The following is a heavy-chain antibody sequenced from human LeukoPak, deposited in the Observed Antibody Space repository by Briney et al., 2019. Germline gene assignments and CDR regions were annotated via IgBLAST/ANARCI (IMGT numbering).Heavy chain of an antibody. CDR3: ARATEYYGSGSYYNH. D-gene: IGHD3-10*01. CDR1: GGTFSSYA. CDR2: IIPIFGTA. Sequence: SVKVSCKASGGTFSSYAIRWVRQAPGQGLEWMGGIIPIFGTANYAQKFQGRVTITADESTSTAYMELSSLRSEDTAVYYCARATEYYGSGSYYNHWGQGTLVTVSS. V-gene: IGHV1-69*13. J-gene: IGHJ4*02.